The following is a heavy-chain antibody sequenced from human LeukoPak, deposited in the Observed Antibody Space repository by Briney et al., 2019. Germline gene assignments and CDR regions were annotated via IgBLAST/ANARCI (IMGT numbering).Heavy chain of an antibody. V-gene: IGHV4-34*01. J-gene: IGHJ4*02. CDR1: GGSFSGYY. CDR3: ARTVGADGLDY. D-gene: IGHD5-24*01. CDR2: INHSGSK. Sequence: SETLSLTCAVHGGSFSGYYWSWIRQPPGKGLEWVGEINHSGSKNYTASVKSRVTISVDTSKNQFSLKLSSVTAADTAVYYCARTVGADGLDYWGQGTLVTVSS.